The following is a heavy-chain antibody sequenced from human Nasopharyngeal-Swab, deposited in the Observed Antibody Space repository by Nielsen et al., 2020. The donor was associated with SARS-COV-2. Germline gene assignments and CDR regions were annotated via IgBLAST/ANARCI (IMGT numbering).Heavy chain of an antibody. Sequence: GESLKISCAASGFTFSSYNMNWVRQAPGKGLEWVSGINWNGGSTGYADSVKGRFTISRDNAKNSLYLQMNSLRAEDTALYHCAREGGYCSGGSCPYYGMDVWGQGTTVTVSS. CDR2: INWNGGST. V-gene: IGHV3-20*01. D-gene: IGHD2-15*01. CDR3: AREGGYCSGGSCPYYGMDV. J-gene: IGHJ6*02. CDR1: GFTFSSYN.